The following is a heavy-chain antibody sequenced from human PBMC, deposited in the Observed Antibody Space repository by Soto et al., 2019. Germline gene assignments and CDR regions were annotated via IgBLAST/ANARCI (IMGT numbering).Heavy chain of an antibody. V-gene: IGHV2-5*02. CDR3: VAMDAGRWLPSQPFDY. CDR1: GFSLSTSGVG. J-gene: IGHJ4*02. D-gene: IGHD2-2*01. Sequence: QITLKESGPTLVKPTQTLTLTCTFSGFSLSTSGVGVGWIRQPPGKALELLALIYWDDDKRYSPSLKSRLTITKDTSKNQVVLKMTHMDPVDTATYYCVAMDAGRWLPSQPFDYWGQGTLVTVSS. CDR2: IYWDDDK.